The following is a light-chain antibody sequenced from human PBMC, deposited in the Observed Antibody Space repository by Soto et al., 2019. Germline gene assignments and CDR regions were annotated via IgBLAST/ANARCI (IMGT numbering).Light chain of an antibody. Sequence: DIQMTQSPSTLSASVGDRVTITCRASQSISTWLAWYQQKPGNAPKLLIFDASNLESGVPSRFSGSGSGTEFTLTISNLQPDDFATYYCQQYNSYWLTFGGGTKVDIK. CDR3: QQYNSYWLT. V-gene: IGKV1-5*01. CDR2: DAS. J-gene: IGKJ4*01. CDR1: QSISTW.